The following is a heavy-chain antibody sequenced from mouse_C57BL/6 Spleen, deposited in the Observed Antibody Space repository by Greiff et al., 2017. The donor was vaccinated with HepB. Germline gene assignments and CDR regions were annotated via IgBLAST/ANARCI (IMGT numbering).Heavy chain of an antibody. V-gene: IGHV1-22*01. D-gene: IGHD1-1*01. J-gene: IGHJ2*01. CDR3: ARITTVGLDY. CDR2: INPNNGGT. Sequence: EVQLQQSGPELVKPGASVKMSCKASGYTFTDYNMHWVKQSHGKSLEWIGYINPNNGGTSYNQKFKGKATLTVSKSSSTAYMELRSLTSEDSAVYYCARITTVGLDYWGQGTTLTVSS. CDR1: GYTFTDYN.